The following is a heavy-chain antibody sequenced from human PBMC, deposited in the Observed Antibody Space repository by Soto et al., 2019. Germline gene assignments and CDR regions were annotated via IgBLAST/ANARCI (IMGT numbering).Heavy chain of an antibody. J-gene: IGHJ4*02. D-gene: IGHD6-19*01. CDR2: IYHSGST. Sequence: QLQLQESGSGLVKPSQTLSLTCAVSGGSISSGGYSWSWVRQPPGKGLEWIGYIYHSGSTYYHPSLKSLVTISVDRSKNQFTLKVRSVTAADTAVYYCARAGGLGAVAVDYWGQGTLVTVSS. V-gene: IGHV4-30-2*01. CDR3: ARAGGLGAVAVDY. CDR1: GGSISSGGYS.